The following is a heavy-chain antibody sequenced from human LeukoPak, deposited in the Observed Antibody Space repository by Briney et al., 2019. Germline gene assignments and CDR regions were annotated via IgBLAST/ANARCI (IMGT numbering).Heavy chain of an antibody. CDR3: AREGTRGYFQH. Sequence: PGRSLRLSCAASGFTFSSYPIHWVRQAPGKGLEWVAVMSRDGSVNYYADSVKGRSTISRDNSKNTLYLQMNSLRAEDTAVYYCAREGTRGYFQHWGQGTLVTVSS. V-gene: IGHV3-30-3*01. CDR1: GFTFSSYP. CDR2: MSRDGSVN. J-gene: IGHJ1*01.